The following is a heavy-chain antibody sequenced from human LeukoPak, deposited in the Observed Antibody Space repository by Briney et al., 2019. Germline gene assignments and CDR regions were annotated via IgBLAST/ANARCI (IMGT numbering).Heavy chain of an antibody. CDR2: IRQDGSER. CDR3: ARQNLYYDFWSGYSRDYYYMDV. D-gene: IGHD3-3*01. CDR1: GFIFIHFW. J-gene: IGHJ6*03. V-gene: IGHV3-7*01. Sequence: TGGSLRLSCEASGFIFIHFWMSWVRQAPGKGLEWVASIRQDGSERYYVDSVKGRFNISRDNAKNSLYLQVNSLRVEDTAIYYCARQNLYYDFWSGYSRDYYYMDVWGKGTTVTVSS.